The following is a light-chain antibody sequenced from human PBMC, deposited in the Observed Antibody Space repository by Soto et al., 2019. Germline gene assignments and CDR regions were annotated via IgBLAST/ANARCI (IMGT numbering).Light chain of an antibody. J-gene: IGKJ1*01. Sequence: EIVLTQSPGTLSLSPGERATLSCRASQSVSSSYLAWYQHKPGQAPRPLIYGASSRAIGIPDRFSGSGSGTAVTFSISRLEPEDFAVYYCQQYGSSPWTFGQGTKVEIK. V-gene: IGKV3-20*01. CDR3: QQYGSSPWT. CDR2: GAS. CDR1: QSVSSSY.